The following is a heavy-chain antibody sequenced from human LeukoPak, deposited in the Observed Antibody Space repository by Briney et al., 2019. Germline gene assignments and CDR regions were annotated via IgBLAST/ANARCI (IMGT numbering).Heavy chain of an antibody. CDR3: ARDQGLFLYYGSGNFDY. V-gene: IGHV3-21*01. CDR1: GFTFSSYS. J-gene: IGHJ4*02. CDR2: ISSSSSYI. D-gene: IGHD3-10*01. Sequence: GGSLRLSCAASGFTFSSYSMNWVRQAPGKGLEWVSSISSSSSYIYYADSVKGRFTISRDNAKNSLYLQMNSLRPEDTAVYYCARDQGLFLYYGSGNFDYWGQGTLVTVSS.